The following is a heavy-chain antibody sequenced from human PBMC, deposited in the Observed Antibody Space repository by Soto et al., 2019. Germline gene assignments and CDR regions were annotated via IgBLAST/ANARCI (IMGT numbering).Heavy chain of an antibody. D-gene: IGHD6-13*01. Sequence: SETLSLTCTVSGASINDFYWSWIRQTPGKGLEWVGFMYYSETTKYNPSLKGRVNMSLDTSKNQVSLHLKSVTAADTAVYYCARANSSTWYKLEYKWFDPWGQGTLVTVSS. V-gene: IGHV4-59*01. J-gene: IGHJ5*02. CDR3: ARANSSTWYKLEYKWFDP. CDR1: GASINDFY. CDR2: MYYSETT.